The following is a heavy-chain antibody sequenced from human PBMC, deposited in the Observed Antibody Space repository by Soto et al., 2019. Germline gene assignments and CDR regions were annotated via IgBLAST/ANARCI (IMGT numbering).Heavy chain of an antibody. Sequence: QLQLQESGPGLVKPSETLSLTCTVSGGSISSDIHYWGWIRQPPGKGLEWIGTIYYSGNTYYNPSLRSRVTISMDTSKNQFSLRLTSVTAADTAVYYCARHTDRGSGSSCLGSDNMDTDAFDIWGQGTMVTVS. V-gene: IGHV4-39*01. D-gene: IGHD3-10*01. J-gene: IGHJ3*02. CDR1: GGSISSDIHY. CDR2: IYYSGNT. CDR3: ARHTDRGSGSSCLGSDNMDTDAFDI.